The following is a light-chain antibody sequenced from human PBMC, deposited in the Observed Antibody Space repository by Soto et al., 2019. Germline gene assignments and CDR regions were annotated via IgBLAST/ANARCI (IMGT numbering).Light chain of an antibody. J-gene: IGKJ4*01. Sequence: DIQMTHSPSTISASVGYIFTITCLAIQSIDSWLAWYQQKPGKAPKFLIYDVSTLESGVPSRFSGSGSGTEFTLTISSLQPEDFATYYCQKYDSYSLNFGGGIKGDNK. CDR1: QSIDSW. CDR2: DVS. CDR3: QKYDSYSLN. V-gene: IGKV1-5*01.